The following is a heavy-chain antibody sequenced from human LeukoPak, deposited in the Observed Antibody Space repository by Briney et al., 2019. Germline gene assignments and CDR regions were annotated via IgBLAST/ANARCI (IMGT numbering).Heavy chain of an antibody. CDR3: AKRVPLVATIGYYFDY. J-gene: IGHJ4*02. CDR1: GFTFSSYA. V-gene: IGHV3-23*01. D-gene: IGHD5-12*01. Sequence: GGSLRLSCAASGFTFSSYAMSGVRQAPGKGLEWVSAISGSGGSTYYAASVKGRFTISRDNSKNTLYLQMNSLRAEDTAVYYCAKRVPLVATIGYYFDYWGQGTLVTVSS. CDR2: ISGSGGST.